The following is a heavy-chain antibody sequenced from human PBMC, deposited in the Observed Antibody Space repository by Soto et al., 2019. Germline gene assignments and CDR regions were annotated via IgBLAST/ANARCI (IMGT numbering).Heavy chain of an antibody. V-gene: IGHV4-59*08. J-gene: IGHJ4*02. CDR3: ANYYGAFDY. Sequence: SETLSLTCTVSGGSISSYYWSWTRQPPGKGLEWIGYIYYSGSTNYNPSLKSRVTISVDTSKNQFSLKLSSVTAADTAVYYCANYYGAFDYWGQGTLVTVSS. D-gene: IGHD3-22*01. CDR1: GGSISSYY. CDR2: IYYSGST.